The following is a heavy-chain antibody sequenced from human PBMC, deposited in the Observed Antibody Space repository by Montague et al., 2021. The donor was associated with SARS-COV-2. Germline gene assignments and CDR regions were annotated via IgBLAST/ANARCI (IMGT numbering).Heavy chain of an antibody. V-gene: IGHV4-34*01. J-gene: IGHJ5*02. CDR1: GGSVSDYY. Sequence: SETLSLTCAVYGGSVSDYYWSWIRQPPGKGLEWIGEINHSGGTNYNPSLKSRVTTSVDTSKNQFSLKLTSVTAADTAVYYCARGPRMTMLVVVITDRWFDPWGQGTLVTVSS. CDR2: INHSGGT. D-gene: IGHD3-22*01. CDR3: ARGPRMTMLVVVITDRWFDP.